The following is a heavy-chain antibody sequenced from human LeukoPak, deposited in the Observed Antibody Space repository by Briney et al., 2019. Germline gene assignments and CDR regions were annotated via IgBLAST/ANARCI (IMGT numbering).Heavy chain of an antibody. D-gene: IGHD5-12*01. CDR3: AREGISGPSGYDAFDL. CDR2: ISSSGATL. Sequence: PGGSLRLSCVGSGFTVNNYEMDWVRQAPGKGPEWVSWISSSGATLYNEDSVKGRFTISRDSAKNSLYLQMNSLTAEDMALYYCAREGISGPSGYDAFDLWGLGTMVIVSS. J-gene: IGHJ3*01. V-gene: IGHV3-48*03. CDR1: GFTVNNYE.